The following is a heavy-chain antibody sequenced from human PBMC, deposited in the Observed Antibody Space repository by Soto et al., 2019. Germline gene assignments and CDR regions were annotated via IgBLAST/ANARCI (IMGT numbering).Heavy chain of an antibody. V-gene: IGHV3-30*18. J-gene: IGHJ4*02. CDR2: VSHDGRNT. D-gene: IGHD6-19*01. CDR1: GFTFSDYA. Sequence: VQLVESGGGVVQPGRSLRLSCAASGFTFSDYAMHWVRQAPGKGLEWVAVVSHDGRNTHYADSVKGRFTISRDSSKNPVSLDRTVLRAEDTAVYYCAKGGRQWLVTSDFNYWGQGALVTVSS. CDR3: AKGGRQWLVTSDFNY.